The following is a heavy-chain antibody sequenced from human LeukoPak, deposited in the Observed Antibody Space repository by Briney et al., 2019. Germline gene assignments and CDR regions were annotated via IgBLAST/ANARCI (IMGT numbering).Heavy chain of an antibody. Sequence: PGGSLRLSCAASGFTFSSYAMSWVRQAPGKGLEWVSTISGSGDSTHYADSVRGRFTISRDNFKNTLYLQMNSLRAEDTALYCCAKRFSYLDHWGQGTLVTVSS. CDR1: GFTFSSYA. CDR2: ISGSGDST. CDR3: AKRFSYLDH. J-gene: IGHJ4*02. V-gene: IGHV3-23*01. D-gene: IGHD3-16*01.